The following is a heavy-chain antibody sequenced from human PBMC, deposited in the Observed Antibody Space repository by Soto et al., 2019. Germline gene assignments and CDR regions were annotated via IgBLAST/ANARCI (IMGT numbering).Heavy chain of an antibody. Sequence: EVQLVESGGGLVQPGGSLRLSCAASGFTFSSYWMHWVRQAPGKGLVWVSRINSDGSSTSYADSVKGRFTISRDNAKNTLDLIMNSLRAEDTAVYYCARDSGTIAAAVIYYYYYYLAGWCKGTTVTVS. CDR1: GFTFSSYW. V-gene: IGHV3-74*01. J-gene: IGHJ6*03. CDR3: ARDSGTIAAAVIYYYYYYLAG. D-gene: IGHD6-13*01. CDR2: INSDGSST.